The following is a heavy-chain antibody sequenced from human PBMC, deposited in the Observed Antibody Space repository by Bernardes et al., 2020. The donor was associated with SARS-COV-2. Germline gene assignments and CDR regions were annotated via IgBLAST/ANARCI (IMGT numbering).Heavy chain of an antibody. CDR1: GFTFSSYS. V-gene: IGHV3-48*01. CDR2: IGSSSSTK. CDR3: ARDEEYSSSPVYFDY. Sequence: GGSLRLSCAASGFTFSSYSINWVRQAPGKGLEWLSYIGSSSSTKYYADSVKGRFTISRDNAKDSLYLQMNSLRAEDTAVYYCARDEEYSSSPVYFDYWGQGTQVTVSS. J-gene: IGHJ4*02. D-gene: IGHD6-6*01.